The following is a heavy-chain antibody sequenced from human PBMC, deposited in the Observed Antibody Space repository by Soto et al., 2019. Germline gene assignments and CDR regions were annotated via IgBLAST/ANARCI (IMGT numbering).Heavy chain of an antibody. CDR1: GYNFATYW. J-gene: IGHJ6*02. CDR3: ARRGYSYGLDV. D-gene: IGHD5-18*01. V-gene: IGHV5-51*01. Sequence: EVQLVQSGAEVKKPGESLKISCNGSGYNFATYWIAWVRQLPGKGPEWMGIIYPGDSDTSYSPSFQGQVTISVDKSISTAYLQWNSLKASDTAVYYCARRGYSYGLDVWGQGTKVTVSS. CDR2: IYPGDSDT.